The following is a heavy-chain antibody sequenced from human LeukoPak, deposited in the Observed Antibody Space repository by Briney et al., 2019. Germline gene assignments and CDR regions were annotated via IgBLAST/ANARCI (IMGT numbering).Heavy chain of an antibody. J-gene: IGHJ6*02. CDR2: ISYDGSNK. CDR3: ARDFCSSTSCYTDYYYYYYGMDV. V-gene: IGHV3-30*03. Sequence: PGGSLRLSCAASGFTFSSYGMHWVRQAPGKGLEWVAVISYDGSNKYYADSVKGRFTISRDNSKNTLYLQMNSLRAEDTAVYYCARDFCSSTSCYTDYYYYYYGMDVWGQGTTVTVSS. CDR1: GFTFSSYG. D-gene: IGHD2-2*02.